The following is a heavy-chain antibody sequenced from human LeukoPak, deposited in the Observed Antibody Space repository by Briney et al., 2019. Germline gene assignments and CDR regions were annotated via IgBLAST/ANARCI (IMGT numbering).Heavy chain of an antibody. Sequence: PSETLSLTCTVSNVSISSYYWSWIRQPPGKGLEWIGYIFYSGSANYNPSLKSRVTISVDASKNQFSLNLSSVTAADTAVYYCARVITVRGVIFDYWGQGTLITVSS. V-gene: IGHV4-59*01. D-gene: IGHD3-16*01. J-gene: IGHJ4*02. CDR3: ARVITVRGVIFDY. CDR1: NVSISSYY. CDR2: IFYSGSA.